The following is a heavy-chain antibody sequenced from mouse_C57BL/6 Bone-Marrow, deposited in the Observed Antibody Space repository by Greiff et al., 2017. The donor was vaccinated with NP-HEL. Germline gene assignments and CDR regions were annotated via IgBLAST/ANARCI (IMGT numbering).Heavy chain of an antibody. Sequence: QVQLQQPGTELVKPGTSVKLSCKSSGYTFTSYWMHWVKQRPGQGLEWIGNINTSNGGTNYNEKFKSKATMTVDKSTSTAYMQLSSLTSYDSAVYYCAREGRWLRSGYWYFDVWDTGTTVTVSS. CDR2: INTSNGGT. CDR3: AREGRWLRSGYWYFDV. J-gene: IGHJ1*03. CDR1: GYTFTSYW. V-gene: IGHV1-53*01. D-gene: IGHD2-2*01.